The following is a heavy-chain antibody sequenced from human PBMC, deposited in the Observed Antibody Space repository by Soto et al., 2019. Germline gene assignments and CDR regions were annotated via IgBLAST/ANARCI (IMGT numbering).Heavy chain of an antibody. CDR2: IRRNAYGGTT. CDR1: GFTFGDYA. J-gene: IGHJ4*02. D-gene: IGHD3-16*01. Sequence: PGGSLRLSCTTSGFTFGDYALSFFRQAPGKWLEWVGFIRRNAYGGTTDYAASVKGRFTISRDDSKSIAYLQMNSLRTEDTALYYCTRASSLDFDFWGQGTLVTVSS. V-gene: IGHV3-49*03. CDR3: TRASSLDFDF.